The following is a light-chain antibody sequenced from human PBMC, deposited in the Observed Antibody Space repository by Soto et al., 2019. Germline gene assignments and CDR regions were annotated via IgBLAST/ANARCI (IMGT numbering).Light chain of an antibody. CDR3: QQYGSSAGFT. CDR1: ESISNSY. Sequence: EIVLTQSPGTLSLSPGERATLSCRASESISNSYLAWYQQKPGQAPRVLIYVASTRATGIPARFSGSGSGTDFTLTISRLEPEDFAVYYCQQYGSSAGFTFGPGTKVDIK. CDR2: VAS. V-gene: IGKV3-20*01. J-gene: IGKJ3*01.